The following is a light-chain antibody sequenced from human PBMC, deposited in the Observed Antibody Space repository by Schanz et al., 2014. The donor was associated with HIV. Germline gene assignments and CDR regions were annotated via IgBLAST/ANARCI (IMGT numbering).Light chain of an antibody. CDR3: QQYGTISWT. J-gene: IGKJ1*01. Sequence: DIQMTQSPSSLSASVGDRVTITCRASQSISSYLNWYQQKQGKAPKLLIYAASSLQSGVPSRFSGGGSGTDFTFTISSLQPDDFATYYCQQYGTISWTFGQGTTVEAK. V-gene: IGKV1-39*01. CDR2: AAS. CDR1: QSISSY.